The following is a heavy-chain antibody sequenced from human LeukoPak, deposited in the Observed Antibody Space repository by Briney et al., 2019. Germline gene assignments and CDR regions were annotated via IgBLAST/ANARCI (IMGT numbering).Heavy chain of an antibody. D-gene: IGHD3-10*01. Sequence: ASVKGSCTASGYTFTSYAMHWVRQAPGQRLEWMGWINAGNGNTKYSQKFQGRVTITRDTSASTAYMELSSLRSEDTAVYYCARETVRGVITYYYYGMDVWGKGTTVTVSS. CDR1: GYTFTSYA. J-gene: IGHJ6*04. CDR3: ARETVRGVITYYYYGMDV. V-gene: IGHV1-3*01. CDR2: INAGNGNT.